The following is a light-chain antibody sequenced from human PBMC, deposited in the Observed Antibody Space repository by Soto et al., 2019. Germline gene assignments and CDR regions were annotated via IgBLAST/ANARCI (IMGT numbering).Light chain of an antibody. CDR1: QSVSNY. CDR3: QQYGGSPQT. J-gene: IGKJ1*01. CDR2: GAS. Sequence: EIVLTQSPGTLSLSPGERATLSCRASQSVSNYLAWYQHQPGQAPRLLIYGASSRATGIPDRFSGSGSETDFTLTISRLEPEDFAVYCCQQYGGSPQTFGQGTKVEIK. V-gene: IGKV3-20*01.